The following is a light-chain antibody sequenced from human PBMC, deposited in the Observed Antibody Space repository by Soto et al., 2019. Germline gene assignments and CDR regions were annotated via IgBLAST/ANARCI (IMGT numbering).Light chain of an antibody. CDR2: DAC. V-gene: IGKV3D-11*02. CDR1: QTVRNY. J-gene: IGKJ4*01. Sequence: EIVLTQSPATLSLSPGERATLSCRVSQTVRNYLLWYQQTPGQAPRLLIYDACNRATGIQARFSGSGAETEFTLTISSLEPADFAVYYCQQRSNWTLTFGGGTQVDIK. CDR3: QQRSNWTLT.